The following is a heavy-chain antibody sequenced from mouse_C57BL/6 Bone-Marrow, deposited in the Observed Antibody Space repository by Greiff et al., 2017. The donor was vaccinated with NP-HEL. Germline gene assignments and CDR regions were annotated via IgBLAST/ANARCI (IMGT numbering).Heavy chain of an antibody. V-gene: IGHV1-80*01. CDR2: IYPGDGDT. CDR1: GYAFSSYW. J-gene: IGHJ3*01. Sequence: VQLQQSGAELVKPGASVKISCKASGYAFSSYWMNWVKQRPGKGLEWIGQIYPGDGDTNYNGKFKGQATLTADKSSSTAYMQLSSLTSEDSAVYFCARRGYGNYVWFAYWGQGTLVTVSA. D-gene: IGHD2-10*02. CDR3: ARRGYGNYVWFAY.